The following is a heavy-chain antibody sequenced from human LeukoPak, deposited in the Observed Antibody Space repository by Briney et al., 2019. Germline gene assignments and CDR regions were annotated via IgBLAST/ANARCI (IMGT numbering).Heavy chain of an antibody. D-gene: IGHD6-13*01. J-gene: IGHJ3*02. CDR2: ISWNSGSI. V-gene: IGHV3-9*03. CDR1: GFTFDDYA. Sequence: PPGRSLRLSCAASGFTFDDYAMHWVRQAPGKGLEWVSGISWNSGSIGYADSVTGRFTISRDNAKNSLYLQMNSLRAEDMALYYCAKGKGQQLVKGAFDIWGQGTMVTVSS. CDR3: AKGKGQQLVKGAFDI.